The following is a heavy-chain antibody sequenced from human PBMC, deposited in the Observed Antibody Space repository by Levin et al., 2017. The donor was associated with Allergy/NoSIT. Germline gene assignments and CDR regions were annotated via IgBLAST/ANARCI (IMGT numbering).Heavy chain of an antibody. V-gene: IGHV3-53*01. CDR1: GFTVSSNS. CDR2: IYTNGNS. Sequence: GGSLRLSCAASGFTVSSNSMSWVRQAPGKGLEWVSLIYTNGNSHYADSVKGRFTISRDNSKNTLYLQMDSLRAEDTAVYYCVKERAEGSSGWAFDYWGQGTLVTVSS. CDR3: VKERAEGSSGWAFDY. D-gene: IGHD6-19*01. J-gene: IGHJ4*02.